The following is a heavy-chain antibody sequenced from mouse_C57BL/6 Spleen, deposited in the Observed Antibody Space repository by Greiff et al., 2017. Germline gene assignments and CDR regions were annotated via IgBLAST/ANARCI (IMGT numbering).Heavy chain of an antibody. CDR2: IDPSDSYT. CDR3: ARCSSSSFAY. CDR1: GYTFTSYW. V-gene: IGHV1-69*01. J-gene: IGHJ3*01. Sequence: VQLQQPGAELVMPGASVKLSCKASGYTFTSYWMHWVKQRPGQGLEWIGEIDPSDSYTNYNQKFKGKSTLTVDKSPTTAYMQLSSLTSEDSAVYYCARCSSSSFAYWGQGTLVTVSA. D-gene: IGHD1-1*01.